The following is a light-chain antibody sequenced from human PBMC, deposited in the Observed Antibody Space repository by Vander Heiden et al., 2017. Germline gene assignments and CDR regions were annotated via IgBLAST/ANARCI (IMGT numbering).Light chain of an antibody. CDR2: RSN. CDR3: AAWDDSLDCVV. J-gene: IGLJ2*01. CDR1: SSNIGNND. V-gene: IGLV1-47*01. Sequence: QAVLTQAPSVSGTPGQRVAITCSGSSSNIGNNDVYWYQHPPGTAPKLLIYRSNQWSSGVPDRFSGSRSGTSASLAISGLRSDDEADYFCAAWDDSLDCVVFGGGTKLTVL.